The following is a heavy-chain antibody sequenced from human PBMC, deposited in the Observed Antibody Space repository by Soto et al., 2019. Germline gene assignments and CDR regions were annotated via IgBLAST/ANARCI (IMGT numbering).Heavy chain of an antibody. CDR1: GFTFSSYS. D-gene: IGHD3-22*01. CDR2: ISSSSSYI. V-gene: IGHV3-21*04. CDR3: ARGDTYYYDSSVYYDY. Sequence: GGSLRLSCAASGFTFSSYSMNWVRQAPGKGLEWVSSISSSSSYIYYADSVKGRFTISRDNAKNSLYLQMNSLRAEDTAVYYCARGDTYYYDSSVYYDYWGQGTLVTVSS. J-gene: IGHJ4*02.